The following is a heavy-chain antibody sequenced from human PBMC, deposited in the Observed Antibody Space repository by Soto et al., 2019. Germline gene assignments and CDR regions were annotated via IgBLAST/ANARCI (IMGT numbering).Heavy chain of an antibody. CDR3: ARDLGSCSSTSCRPFDY. J-gene: IGHJ4*02. D-gene: IGHD2-2*03. Sequence: QVQLRESGPGLVKTSGTLSLTCAVSGGSISTITWWSWVRQPPGKGLQWIGEIYHSGRTTYNPSLKSRVTISVDKSKNQFSLELSSVTAADTAVYYCARDLGSCSSTSCRPFDYWGQGTLVTVSS. V-gene: IGHV4-4*02. CDR1: GGSISTITW. CDR2: IYHSGRT.